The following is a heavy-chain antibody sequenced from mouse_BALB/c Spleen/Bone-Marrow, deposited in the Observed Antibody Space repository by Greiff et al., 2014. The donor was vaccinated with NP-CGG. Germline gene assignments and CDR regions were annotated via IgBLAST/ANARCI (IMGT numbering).Heavy chain of an antibody. D-gene: IGHD3-3*01. J-gene: IGHJ2*01. Sequence: VQLQQSGPELVKPGASVKMSCKASGYTFTSYYIHWVKQRPGQGLEWIGWIYPGDGSTKYNEKFEGKTTLTADKSSSTACMLLSSLTSEDSAIYFCARQGGPYYFDYWGQGTTLTVSS. CDR1: GYTFTSYY. V-gene: IGHV1S56*01. CDR2: IYPGDGST. CDR3: ARQGGPYYFDY.